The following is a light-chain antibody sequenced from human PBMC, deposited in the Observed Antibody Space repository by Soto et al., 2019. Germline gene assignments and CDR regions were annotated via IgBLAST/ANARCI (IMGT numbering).Light chain of an antibody. CDR3: SSYTSSSTLPVV. CDR1: SSDVGGYNY. Sequence: QSVLTQPASVSGSPGQSITISCTGTSSDVGGYNYVSWYQQHPGKAPKLMIYDVSNRLSGVSTRSSGSKSGNTSSLTISGHQAEDEAAYYCSSYTSSSTLPVVFGGGTKVTVL. J-gene: IGLJ2*01. CDR2: DVS. V-gene: IGLV2-14*01.